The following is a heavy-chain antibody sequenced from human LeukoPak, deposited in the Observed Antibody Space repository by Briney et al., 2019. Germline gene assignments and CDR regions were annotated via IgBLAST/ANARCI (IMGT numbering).Heavy chain of an antibody. CDR1: GGSVSSSSYY. J-gene: IGHJ3*02. Sequence: SETLSLTCTVSGGSVSSSSYYWSWIRQPPGKGLEWIGYIHYSGSTNYNPSLKSRVTIPVDTSKNQFSLKLSSVTAADTAVYYCARVGYCSGGSCYYAFDIWGQGTMVTVSS. V-gene: IGHV4-61*01. CDR2: IHYSGST. CDR3: ARVGYCSGGSCYYAFDI. D-gene: IGHD2-15*01.